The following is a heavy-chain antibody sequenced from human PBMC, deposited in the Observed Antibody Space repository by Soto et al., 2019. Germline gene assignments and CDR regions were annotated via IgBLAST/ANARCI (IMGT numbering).Heavy chain of an antibody. CDR1: GYSFTNYW. D-gene: IGHD1-26*01. Sequence: PGESLKISCKGSGYSFTNYWIGWVRQMPGKGLEWMGIIYPGDSDTRYSPYFQGQVTISADKSISTAYLQWSSLKASDTAMYYCAKTRTGDRDAFDFWGQGTMVTVSS. V-gene: IGHV5-51*01. J-gene: IGHJ3*01. CDR2: IYPGDSDT. CDR3: AKTRTGDRDAFDF.